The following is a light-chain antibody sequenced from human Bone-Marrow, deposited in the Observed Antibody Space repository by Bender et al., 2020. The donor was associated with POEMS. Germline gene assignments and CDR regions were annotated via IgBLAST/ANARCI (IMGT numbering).Light chain of an antibody. J-gene: IGLJ1*01. CDR1: SSDVGGYNY. CDR3: CSYSYSGTFFYV. CDR2: EVT. V-gene: IGLV2-11*01. Sequence: QSAPTQPRSVSGSRGQSVTISCTGTSSDVGGYNYVSWYQHLPGKVPRLIIFEVTKRPSGVPDRFSGSKSVNTASLTISGLQVEDEADYYCCSYSYSGTFFYVFGTGTKVTVL.